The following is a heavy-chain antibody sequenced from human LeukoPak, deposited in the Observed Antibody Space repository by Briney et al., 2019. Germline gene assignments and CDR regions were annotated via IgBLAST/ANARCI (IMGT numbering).Heavy chain of an antibody. J-gene: IGHJ4*02. Sequence: GASVKVSCKASGCTFSRYGMHWVRQAPGQRLEWMGWINAGNENTKYSQKFQGRVSITRDTSASTAYMELSSLTSEDTAVYYCARDLYGDYLDYWGQGTLVTVSS. CDR3: ARDLYGDYLDY. V-gene: IGHV1-3*01. CDR1: GCTFSRYG. D-gene: IGHD3-16*01. CDR2: INAGNENT.